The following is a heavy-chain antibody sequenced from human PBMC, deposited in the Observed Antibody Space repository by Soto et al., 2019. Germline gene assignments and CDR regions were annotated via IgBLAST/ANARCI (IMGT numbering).Heavy chain of an antibody. Sequence: QVQLQESGPGLVKPSQTLSLTCTVSGGSISSGGYYWSWIRQHPGKGLEWIGYIYYSGSTYYNPSLKSRVTISVDTSKNQFSLKLSSVTAADTAVYYCARATAIVVVVAAITGYYFDYWGQGTLVTVSS. V-gene: IGHV4-31*03. CDR3: ARATAIVVVVAAITGYYFDY. D-gene: IGHD2-15*01. J-gene: IGHJ4*02. CDR1: GGSISSGGYY. CDR2: IYYSGST.